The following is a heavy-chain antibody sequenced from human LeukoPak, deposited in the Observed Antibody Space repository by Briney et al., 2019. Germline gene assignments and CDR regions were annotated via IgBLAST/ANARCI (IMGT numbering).Heavy chain of an antibody. V-gene: IGHV3-23*01. CDR2: ISGSGGST. CDR3: AKAYSSSWYGGMVFDY. Sequence: GGSLRLSCAASGFTFSSYAMSWVRQAPGKGLEWVSAISGSGGSTYYADSVKGRFTISRDNSKNTLYLQMNSLRAEDTAVYYCAKAYSSSWYGGMVFDYWGQGTLVTVSS. J-gene: IGHJ4*02. D-gene: IGHD6-13*01. CDR1: GFTFSSYA.